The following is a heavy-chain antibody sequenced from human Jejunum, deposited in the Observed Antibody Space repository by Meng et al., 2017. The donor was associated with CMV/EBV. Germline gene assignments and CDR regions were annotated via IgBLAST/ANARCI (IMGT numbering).Heavy chain of an antibody. J-gene: IGHJ5*01. Sequence: ALCWVGQASGKGLEWMGEIVSVYETEKYAQKYQDRVTITADKSTSTAFMELSSLTVEDTAVYYCAREGKSGRPGEYYTDGPSDSWGQGTLVTVSS. D-gene: IGHD2/OR15-2a*01. CDR3: AREGKSGRPGEYYTDGPSDS. CDR2: IVSVYETE. V-gene: IGHV1-69*06. CDR1: A.